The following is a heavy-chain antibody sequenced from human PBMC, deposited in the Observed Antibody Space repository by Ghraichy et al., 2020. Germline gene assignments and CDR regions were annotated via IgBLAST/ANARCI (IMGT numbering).Heavy chain of an antibody. Sequence: SETLSLTCTVYGGSFSDYYCNWIRQSPRKGLDWIGEINSGRDTNYNPSLNIRVTTSIDTFKLQFSLKLSSVTDPDTAVYYCARPKETSGYYFGVFDSWGPGTPVTVSS. D-gene: IGHD3-22*01. CDR2: INSGRDT. CDR3: ARPKETSGYYFGVFDS. J-gene: IGHJ4*02. V-gene: IGHV4-34*01. CDR1: GGSFSDYY.